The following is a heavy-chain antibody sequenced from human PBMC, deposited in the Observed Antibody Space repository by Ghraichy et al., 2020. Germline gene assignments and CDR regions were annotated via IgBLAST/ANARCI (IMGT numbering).Heavy chain of an antibody. D-gene: IGHD3-22*01. CDR3: ARDHKSRNYYDSSGYYSDNWFDS. J-gene: IGHJ5*01. Sequence: SETLSLTCTVSGGSISSYYWSWIRQPPGKGLEWIGYIYYSGSTNYNPSLKSRVTISVDTSKNQFSLKLSSVTAADTAVYYCARDHKSRNYYDSSGYYSDNWFDSWGQGTLVTVSS. V-gene: IGHV4-59*01. CDR2: IYYSGST. CDR1: GGSISSYY.